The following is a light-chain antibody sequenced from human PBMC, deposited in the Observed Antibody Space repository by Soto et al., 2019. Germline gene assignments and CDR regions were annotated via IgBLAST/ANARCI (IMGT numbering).Light chain of an antibody. CDR2: GAS. CDR1: QSVNSSY. V-gene: IGKV3-20*01. CDR3: QQYGSSPVT. Sequence: EIVLTQSPGTLSLSPGERATLSCRASQSVNSSYLAWYQQKPGQPPRLLIYGASSRATGIPDRFSGSGSGTDFTLTISRLDPEDFAVYYCQQYGSSPVTFGLGTKVDIK. J-gene: IGKJ1*01.